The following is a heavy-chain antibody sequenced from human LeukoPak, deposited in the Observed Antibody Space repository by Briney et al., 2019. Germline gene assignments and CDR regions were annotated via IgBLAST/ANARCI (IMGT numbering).Heavy chain of an antibody. V-gene: IGHV3-74*01. D-gene: IGHD1-7*01. CDR2: INTDGSST. J-gene: IGHJ4*02. CDR1: GFTFSSNW. Sequence: GGSLSLSCAVSGFTFSSNWMNWVRQAPGRGLVWVSRINTDGSSTAYAESVKGRFTISRDNAKNTLYLQMNSLKNEDTAIYYCAREDDWNYEDYWGQGTLVTVSS. CDR3: AREDDWNYEDY.